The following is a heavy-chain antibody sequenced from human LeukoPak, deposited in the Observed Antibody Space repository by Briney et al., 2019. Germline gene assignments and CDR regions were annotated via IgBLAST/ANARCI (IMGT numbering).Heavy chain of an antibody. Sequence: GGSLRLSCTASGFKFSSFSMNWARQAPGKGLEWLSYISSTSSAIYYADSVKGRFTISRDNAKNLVYLQMNSLRAEDTAVYHCARFGYVAAVDVWGQGTPVTVSS. CDR1: GFKFSSFS. CDR3: ARFGYVAAVDV. D-gene: IGHD2-15*01. J-gene: IGHJ4*02. V-gene: IGHV3-48*04. CDR2: ISSTSSAI.